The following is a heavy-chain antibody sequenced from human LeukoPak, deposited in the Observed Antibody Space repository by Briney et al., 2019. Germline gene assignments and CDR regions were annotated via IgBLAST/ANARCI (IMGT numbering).Heavy chain of an antibody. CDR2: ISSSSSYI. Sequence: PGGSLRLSCAASGFTFSSYSMNWVHQAPGKGLEWVSSISSSSSYIYYADSVKGRFTISRDNAKNSLYLQMNSLRAEDTAVYYCASVGYSSSSGLDPWGQGTLVTVSS. J-gene: IGHJ5*02. D-gene: IGHD6-13*01. V-gene: IGHV3-21*01. CDR3: ASVGYSSSSGLDP. CDR1: GFTFSSYS.